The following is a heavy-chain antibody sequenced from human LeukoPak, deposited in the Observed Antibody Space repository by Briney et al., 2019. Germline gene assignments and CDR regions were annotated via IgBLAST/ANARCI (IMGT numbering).Heavy chain of an antibody. Sequence: GGSLRLSCAASGFTFSDYAMNWVRQALGRGLEWVSTISYSGGNTYYADSVKGRFTISRDNAKNSLYLQMDSLRDEDTAVYYCTRDPNALGYWGQGTLVTVSS. J-gene: IGHJ4*02. CDR3: TRDPNALGY. CDR2: ISYSGGNT. V-gene: IGHV3-23*01. CDR1: GFTFSDYA.